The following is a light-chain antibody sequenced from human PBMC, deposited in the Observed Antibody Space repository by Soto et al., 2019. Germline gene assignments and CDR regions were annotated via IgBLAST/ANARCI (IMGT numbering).Light chain of an antibody. J-gene: IGLJ1*01. CDR2: DVS. CDR1: SSDVSGYNY. Sequence: QSVLTQPASVSGSPGQSITISCTGTSSDVSGYNYVSWYQQYPGKAPKLMIYDVSNRPSGVSNRFSGSKSGNTASLTISGLQAEDESDYYCSSYTGSSTYVFGTGTKLTVL. V-gene: IGLV2-14*01. CDR3: SSYTGSSTYV.